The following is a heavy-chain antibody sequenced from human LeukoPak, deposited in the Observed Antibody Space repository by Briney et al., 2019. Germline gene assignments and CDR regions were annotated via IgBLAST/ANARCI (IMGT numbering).Heavy chain of an antibody. CDR1: GFTFSSYG. CDR2: VSFDGGNE. CDR3: AKVVAGNIDYYFDY. J-gene: IGHJ4*02. Sequence: GGSLRLSCAASGFTFSSYGMHWVRQSPGRGLEWVSFVSFDGGNEFYADSLKGRFTISRDNSKNTVYLQMRNLRVEHTAVYYCAKVVAGNIDYYFDYWGQGILVAVSS. D-gene: IGHD2/OR15-2a*01. V-gene: IGHV3-30*18.